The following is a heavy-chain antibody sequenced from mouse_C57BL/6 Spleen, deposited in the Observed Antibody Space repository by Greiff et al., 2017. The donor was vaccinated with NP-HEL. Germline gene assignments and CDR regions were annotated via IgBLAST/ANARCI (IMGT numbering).Heavy chain of an antibody. Sequence: ESGPGLVKPSQSLSLTCSVTGYSITSGYYWNWIRQFPGNKLEWMGYISYDGSNNYNSSPKNRISITRDTSKNQFFLKLNSMTTEDTATYYCARGGYWYFDVWGTGATVTVSS. CDR2: ISYDGSN. J-gene: IGHJ1*03. V-gene: IGHV3-6*01. CDR1: GYSITSGYY. CDR3: ARGGYWYFDV.